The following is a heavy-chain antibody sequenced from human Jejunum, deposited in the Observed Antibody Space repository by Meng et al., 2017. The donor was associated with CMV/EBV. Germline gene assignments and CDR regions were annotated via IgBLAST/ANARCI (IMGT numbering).Heavy chain of an antibody. CDR3: ARDVWGFDY. CDR1: GYTFTDHN. V-gene: IGHV1-18*04. D-gene: IGHD7-27*01. J-gene: IGHJ4*02. Sequence: QVYLLQAGAEVKKPGDSVKISCKTSGYTFTDHNIGWVRQAPGQGIEWVGWISLGNGQTVYGHKLQGRVTVTTDTSTSTAYMELRSLRSDDTAMYYCARDVWGFDYWGQGTLVTVSS. CDR2: ISLGNGQT.